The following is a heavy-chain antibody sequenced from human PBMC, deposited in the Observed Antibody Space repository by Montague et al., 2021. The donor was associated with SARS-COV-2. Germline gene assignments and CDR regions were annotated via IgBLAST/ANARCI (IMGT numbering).Heavy chain of an antibody. J-gene: IGHJ3*02. CDR1: GFSLSTSGMC. Sequence: VKHTQTLTLTCTFSGFSLSTSGMCVSWIRQPPGKALEWLARIDWDDDKYYSTSRKTRLTISKDTSKNQVVLTMTNMDPVDTATYYCARIQATVNAFDIWGQGTMVTVSS. V-gene: IGHV2-70*11. CDR2: IDWDDDK. D-gene: IGHD4-17*01. CDR3: ARIQATVNAFDI.